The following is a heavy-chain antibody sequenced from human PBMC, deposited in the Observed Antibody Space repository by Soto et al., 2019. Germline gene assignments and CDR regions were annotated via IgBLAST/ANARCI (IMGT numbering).Heavy chain of an antibody. Sequence: SVKVSCKASGGTFSSYTISWVRQAPGQGLEWMGRIIPILGIANYAQKFQGRVTITADKSTSTAYMELSSLRSEDTAVYYCARGGLELRTSHYYYYYMDVWGKGTTVTVSS. D-gene: IGHD1-7*01. CDR2: IIPILGIA. CDR3: ARGGLELRTSHYYYYYMDV. CDR1: GGTFSSYT. V-gene: IGHV1-69*02. J-gene: IGHJ6*03.